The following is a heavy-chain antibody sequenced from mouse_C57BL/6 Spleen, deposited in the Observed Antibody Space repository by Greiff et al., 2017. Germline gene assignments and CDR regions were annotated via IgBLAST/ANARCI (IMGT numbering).Heavy chain of an antibody. V-gene: IGHV5-9-1*02. CDR1: GFTFSSYA. CDR3: TRADSSGYGFAY. J-gene: IGHJ3*01. D-gene: IGHD3-2*02. CDR2: ISSGGDYI. Sequence: EVQGVESGEGLVKPGGSLKLSCAASGFTFSSYAMSWVRQTPEKRLEWVAYISSGGDYIYYADTVKGRFTISRDNARNTLYLQMSSLKSEDTAMYYCTRADSSGYGFAYWGQGTLVTVSA.